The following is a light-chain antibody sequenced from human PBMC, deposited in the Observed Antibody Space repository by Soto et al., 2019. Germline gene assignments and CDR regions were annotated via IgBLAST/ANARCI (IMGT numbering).Light chain of an antibody. V-gene: IGLV2-14*03. CDR3: SSYTTSTTRV. CDR1: SSDVGAYNY. CDR2: DVS. J-gene: IGLJ1*01. Sequence: QSALTQPASVSGSPGRSITISCTGTSSDVGAYNYVSWYQHHPGNAPKLLIYDVSTRPSGVSNRFSGSKSGNTASLTISGLQAEDEADYYCSSYTTSTTRVFGTGTRSPS.